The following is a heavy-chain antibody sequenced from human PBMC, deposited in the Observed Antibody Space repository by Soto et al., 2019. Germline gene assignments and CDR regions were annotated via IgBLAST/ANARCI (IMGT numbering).Heavy chain of an antibody. D-gene: IGHD6-19*01. Sequence: QLQLQESGSGLVKPSQTLSLTCAVSGGSISSGGYSWSWIRQPPGKGLEWIGYIYHSGSTYYNPSLKSRVTISVDGSKAQFSVKLSAVTAADTAVYYCARAGGLGAVAVDYWGQGTLVTVSS. CDR3: ARAGGLGAVAVDY. CDR2: IYHSGST. V-gene: IGHV4-30-2*01. CDR1: GGSISSGGYS. J-gene: IGHJ4*02.